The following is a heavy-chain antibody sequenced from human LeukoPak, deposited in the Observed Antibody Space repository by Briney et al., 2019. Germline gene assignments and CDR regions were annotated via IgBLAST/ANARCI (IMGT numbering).Heavy chain of an antibody. CDR1: GYTFTGYY. CDR3: ARVTHTELSTWFDP. V-gene: IGHV1-69*13. Sequence: ASVKVSCKASGYTFTGYYMHWVRQAPGQGLEWMGGIIPIFGSSNYAQKFQGGVTITADESTTTAYMELSSLRSEDTAVYYCARVTHTELSTWFDPWGQGTLVTVSS. CDR2: IIPIFGSS. D-gene: IGHD5-18*01. J-gene: IGHJ5*02.